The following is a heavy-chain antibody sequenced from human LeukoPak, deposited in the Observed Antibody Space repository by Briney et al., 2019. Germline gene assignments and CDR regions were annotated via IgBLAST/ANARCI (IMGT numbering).Heavy chain of an antibody. J-gene: IGHJ3*02. CDR3: ASPYDSSGFDAFDI. CDR2: IYTSGST. D-gene: IGHD3-22*01. Sequence: SETLSLTCTVSGGSIGSYYWSWIRQPAGKGLEWIGRIYTSGSTNYNPSLKSRVTMSVDTSKNQFSLKLSSVTAADTAVYYCASPYDSSGFDAFDIWGQGTMVTVSS. V-gene: IGHV4-4*07. CDR1: GGSIGSYY.